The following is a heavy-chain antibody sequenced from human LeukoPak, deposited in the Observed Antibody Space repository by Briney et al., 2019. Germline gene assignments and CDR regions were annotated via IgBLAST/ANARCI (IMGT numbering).Heavy chain of an antibody. J-gene: IGHJ3*02. CDR3: ARDRGATDAFDI. Sequence: ASVKVSCKASGYTFTSYGNSWVRQGPGQGLEWMGWISAYNGNTNYAQKLQGRVTMTTDTSTSTAYMELRSLRSDDTAVYYCARDRGATDAFDIWGQGTMVTVSS. CDR2: ISAYNGNT. CDR1: GYTFTSYG. D-gene: IGHD3-10*01. V-gene: IGHV1-18*01.